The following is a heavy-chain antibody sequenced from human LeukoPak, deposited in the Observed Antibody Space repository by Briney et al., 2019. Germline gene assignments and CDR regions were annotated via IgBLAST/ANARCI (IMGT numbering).Heavy chain of an antibody. D-gene: IGHD1-26*01. J-gene: IGHJ4*02. CDR2: IYYSGST. CDR1: GGSISSSSYY. Sequence: SETLSLTCTVSGGSISSSSYYWGWIRQPPGKGLEWIGSIYYSGSTYYNPSLKSRVTISVDTSKNQFSLKLSSVTAADTAVFYCARLAGWEPFDDWGQGTLVTVSS. CDR3: ARLAGWEPFDD. V-gene: IGHV4-39*07.